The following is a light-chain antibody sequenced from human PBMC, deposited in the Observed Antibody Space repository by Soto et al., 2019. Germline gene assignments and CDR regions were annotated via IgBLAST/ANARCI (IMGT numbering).Light chain of an antibody. CDR2: QTS. V-gene: IGKV3D-15*02. J-gene: IGKJ1*01. Sequence: EIVMTQSPATLSVSPGERATLSCRASQSVSSNLAWYQQKPGQAPRLLIYQTSIRAAGIPARFSASGTGTDFTLTISRLEPEDSAVYYCQQYGTSPRTFGQGTKVDIK. CDR3: QQYGTSPRT. CDR1: QSVSSN.